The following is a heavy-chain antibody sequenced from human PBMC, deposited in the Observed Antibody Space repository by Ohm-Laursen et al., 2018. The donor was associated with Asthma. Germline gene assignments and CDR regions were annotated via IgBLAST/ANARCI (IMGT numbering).Heavy chain of an antibody. CDR1: GFTFSSYA. CDR3: ARDADEYQLLRGFDY. J-gene: IGHJ4*02. Sequence: SLRLSCSASGFTFSSYAMRWVRQAPGKGLEWVAVISYDGSNKYYADSVKGRFTISRDNSKNTLYLQMNSLRAEDTAVYYCARDADEYQLLRGFDYWGQGTLVTVSS. V-gene: IGHV3-30-3*01. D-gene: IGHD2-2*01. CDR2: ISYDGSNK.